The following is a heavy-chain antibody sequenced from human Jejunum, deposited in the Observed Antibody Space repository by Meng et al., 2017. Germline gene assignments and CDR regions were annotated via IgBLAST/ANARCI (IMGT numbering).Heavy chain of an antibody. CDR3: ARDHMGSLDY. CDR2: AST. J-gene: IGHJ4*02. Sequence: QVQLQESGPGLVRPSETLSLICTVSGGSVSRAGYHWGWIRQPPGKGLEWIGYASTNYNPSLKSRVTISLDTSRNQFSLSLSSVTAADTAVYYCARDHMGSLDYWGQGILVTVSS. CDR1: GGSVSRAGYH. V-gene: IGHV4-61*08. D-gene: IGHD1-26*01.